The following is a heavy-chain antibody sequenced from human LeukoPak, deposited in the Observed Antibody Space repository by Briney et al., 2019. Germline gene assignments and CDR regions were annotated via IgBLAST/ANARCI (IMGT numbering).Heavy chain of an antibody. D-gene: IGHD1-7*01. Sequence: GGSLRLSCAAPGFTFSSYAMSWVRQAPGKGLEWVSAISGSGGSTYYADSVKGRFTISRDNSKNTLYLQMNSLRADDTAVYYCAKELYNWSYLRLDYWGQGTLVTVSS. J-gene: IGHJ4*02. CDR1: GFTFSSYA. CDR3: AKELYNWSYLRLDY. V-gene: IGHV3-23*01. CDR2: ISGSGGST.